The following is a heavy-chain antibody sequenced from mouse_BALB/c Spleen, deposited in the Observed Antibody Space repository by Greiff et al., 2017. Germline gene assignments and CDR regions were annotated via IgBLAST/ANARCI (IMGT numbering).Heavy chain of an antibody. V-gene: IGHV5-6-5*01. D-gene: IGHD1-1*01. Sequence: EVKLMESGGGLVKPGGSLKLSCAASGFTFSSYAMSWVRQTPEKRLEWVASISSGGSTYYPDSVKGRFTISRDNARNILYLQMSSLRSEDTAMYYCARVPNYYGSPLAMDYWGQGTSVTVSS. CDR2: ISSGGST. CDR3: ARVPNYYGSPLAMDY. J-gene: IGHJ4*01. CDR1: GFTFSSYA.